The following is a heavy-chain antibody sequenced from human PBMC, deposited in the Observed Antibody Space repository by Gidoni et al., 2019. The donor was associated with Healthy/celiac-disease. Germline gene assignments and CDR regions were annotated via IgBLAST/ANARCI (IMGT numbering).Heavy chain of an antibody. CDR2: IFYTGST. CDR1: GGSISSYY. D-gene: IGHD5-12*01. Sequence: QVQLQESGPGLVKPSETLSLTCTVSGGSISSYYWSWIRQPPGKGLEWIGYIFYTGSTNYNPSLKSRVTISVDTSKNHFSLKLNSVTAADTAVYYCAREGQGRDGYKDLNWFDPWGRGTLVTVSS. J-gene: IGHJ5*02. CDR3: AREGQGRDGYKDLNWFDP. V-gene: IGHV4-59*12.